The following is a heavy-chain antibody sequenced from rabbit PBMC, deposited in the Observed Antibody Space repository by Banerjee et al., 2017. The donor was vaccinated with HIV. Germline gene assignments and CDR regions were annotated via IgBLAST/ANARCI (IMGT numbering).Heavy chain of an antibody. CDR1: GSDISSYH. V-gene: IGHV1S7*01. CDR2: IYTGSGNI. J-gene: IGHJ4*01. Sequence: QLKETGGGLVQPGGSLTLSCKASGSDISSYHMGWVRQAPGRGLEWIGDIYTGSGNIYYASWVNGRFTISSDNAQNTVDLQMNSLTAADTATYFCARDLAGVIGWNFGLWGPGTLVTVS. D-gene: IGHD4-1*01. CDR3: ARDLAGVIGWNFGL.